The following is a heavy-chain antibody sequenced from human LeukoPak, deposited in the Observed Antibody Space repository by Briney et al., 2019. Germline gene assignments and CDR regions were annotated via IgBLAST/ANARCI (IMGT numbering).Heavy chain of an antibody. CDR3: ANFHSPLWDYYYYMDV. D-gene: IGHD3-16*01. CDR2: XXGSGGST. J-gene: IGHJ6*03. Sequence: LXXXXAAXXFTFXSXXMSWVRXAPGXXLXXXXXXXGSGGSTYYADSVKGRFTISRDNSKNTLYLQMNSLRAEDTAVYYCANFHSPLWDYYYYMDVWGKGTTVTVSS. V-gene: IGHV3-23*01. CDR1: XFTFXSXX.